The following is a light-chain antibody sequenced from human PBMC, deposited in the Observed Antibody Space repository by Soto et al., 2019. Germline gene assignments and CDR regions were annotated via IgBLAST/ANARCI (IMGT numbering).Light chain of an antibody. CDR3: VPFSHFPRT. J-gene: IGKJ1*01. CDR1: QSLVYSDGNTY. V-gene: IGKV2-24*01. CDR2: QIS. Sequence: DIVLTQTPLSSPVTLGQPASISCRSSQSLVYSDGNTYLSWLQQRPGQPPRLLIYQISNRFSGVPDRFSGSGAGKDFTLKISRVEAEDVGVYSCVPFSHFPRTFGQGTKVEIK.